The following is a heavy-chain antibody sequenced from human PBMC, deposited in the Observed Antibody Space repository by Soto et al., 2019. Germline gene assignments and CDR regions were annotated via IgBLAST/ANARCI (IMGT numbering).Heavy chain of an antibody. Sequence: EVQLLESGGGLVQPGGSLRLSCAASGFTFTNYAMTWVRQAPGKGLEWVSAISGSGGSTYYGASVKGRFIISRDNSKNTLFLLMKSLRAEDTALYYCAREGGRPGYCSSTSCYLEYYQHWGQGTLVTVSS. D-gene: IGHD2-2*03. CDR2: ISGSGGST. CDR1: GFTFTNYA. V-gene: IGHV3-23*01. J-gene: IGHJ1*01. CDR3: AREGGRPGYCSSTSCYLEYYQH.